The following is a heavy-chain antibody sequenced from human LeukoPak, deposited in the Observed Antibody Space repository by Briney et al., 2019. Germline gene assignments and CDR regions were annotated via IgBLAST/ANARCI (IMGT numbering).Heavy chain of an antibody. CDR3: ARRRPLGVVVPRGGWFDP. CDR1: GYTFTSYD. J-gene: IGHJ5*02. CDR2: MNPNSGNT. Sequence: ASVKVSCTASGYTFTSYDINWVRQATGHGLEWMGWMNPNSGNTGHATKFQGRVTITRNTSISTAYMELSSLRSEDTAVYYCARRRPLGVVVPRGGWFDPWGQGTLVTVSS. V-gene: IGHV1-8*03. D-gene: IGHD2-2*01.